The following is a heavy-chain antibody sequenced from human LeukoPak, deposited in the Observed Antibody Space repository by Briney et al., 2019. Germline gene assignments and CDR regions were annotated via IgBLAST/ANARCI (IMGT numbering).Heavy chain of an antibody. J-gene: IGHJ3*02. V-gene: IGHV1-8*01. CDR2: MNPNSGNT. CDR3: ARVGVRSIPLSSYSRRAPRPHDAFDI. D-gene: IGHD2-21*01. Sequence: WASVKVSCKASGYTFTSYDINWVRQATGQGLEWMGWMNPNSGNTGYAQKFQGRVTMTRNTSISTAYMELSSLRSEDTAVYYCARVGVRSIPLSSYSRRAPRPHDAFDIWGQGTMVTVSS. CDR1: GYTFTSYD.